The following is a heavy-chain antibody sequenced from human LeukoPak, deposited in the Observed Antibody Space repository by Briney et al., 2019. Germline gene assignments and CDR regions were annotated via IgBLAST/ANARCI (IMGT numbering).Heavy chain of an antibody. CDR1: GFTFSSYA. D-gene: IGHD3-22*01. J-gene: IGHJ4*02. V-gene: IGHV3-30-3*01. CDR2: ISYDETNK. CDR3: ARDGHYYDSSGPVS. Sequence: GGSLRLSCAASGFTFSSYAMHWVRQAPGKGLEWVAVISYDETNKYYADSVKGRFTISRDNSKSTLYLQMNSLRAEDTAVYYCARDGHYYDSSGPVSWGQGTLVTVSS.